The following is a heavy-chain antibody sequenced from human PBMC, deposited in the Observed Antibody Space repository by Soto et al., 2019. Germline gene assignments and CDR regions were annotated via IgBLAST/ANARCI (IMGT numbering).Heavy chain of an antibody. CDR3: ARVGITIFGVTENYFDY. Sequence: GGSLRLSCAASGFTFSSYWMHWVRQAPGKGLVWVSRINSDGSSTSYADSVKGRFTISRHNAKNTLYLQMNSLRADDTAVYYCARVGITIFGVTENYFDYWGQGTLVTVSS. CDR2: INSDGSST. D-gene: IGHD3-3*01. V-gene: IGHV3-74*01. J-gene: IGHJ4*02. CDR1: GFTFSSYW.